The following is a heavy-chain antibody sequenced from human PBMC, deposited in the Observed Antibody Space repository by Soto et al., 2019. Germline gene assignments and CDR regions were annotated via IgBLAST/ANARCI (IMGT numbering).Heavy chain of an antibody. CDR3: ARGRAAARPTDWFDP. D-gene: IGHD6-6*01. V-gene: IGHV4-4*07. J-gene: IGHJ5*02. CDR1: GGSISSYY. CDR2: IYTSGST. Sequence: SETPSLTCTVSGGSISSYYWSWIRQPAGKGLEWIGRIYTSGSTNYNPSLKSRVTMSVDTSKNQFSLKLSSVTAADTAVYYCARGRAAARPTDWFDPWGQGTLVTVSS.